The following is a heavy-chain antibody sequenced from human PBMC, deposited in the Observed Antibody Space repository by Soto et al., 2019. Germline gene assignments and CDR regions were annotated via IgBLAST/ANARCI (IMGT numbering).Heavy chain of an antibody. Sequence: SETLSLTCTVSGGSISSSSYYWGWIRQPPGKGLEWIGSIYYSGSTYYNPSLKSRVTISVDTSKNQFSLKLSSVTAADTAVYYCASYDFWSGPLNYWGQGTLVTVSS. CDR3: ASYDFWSGPLNY. CDR1: GGSISSSSYY. V-gene: IGHV4-39*01. CDR2: IYYSGST. D-gene: IGHD3-3*01. J-gene: IGHJ4*02.